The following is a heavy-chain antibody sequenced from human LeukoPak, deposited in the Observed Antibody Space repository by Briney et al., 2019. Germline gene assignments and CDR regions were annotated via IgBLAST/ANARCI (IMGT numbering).Heavy chain of an antibody. V-gene: IGHV3-30*18. CDR1: GFAFSSYG. Sequence: GESLRLSCAASGFAFSSYGMHWVRQTPDKGLEWVAIVPFDGANRYYADSVRGRFTISRDNSKNTLYLQMNSLRAEDTSMYYCAKIRSVGTGDAFDIWGQGTMVTVSS. CDR2: VPFDGANR. D-gene: IGHD1-1*01. J-gene: IGHJ3*02. CDR3: AKIRSVGTGDAFDI.